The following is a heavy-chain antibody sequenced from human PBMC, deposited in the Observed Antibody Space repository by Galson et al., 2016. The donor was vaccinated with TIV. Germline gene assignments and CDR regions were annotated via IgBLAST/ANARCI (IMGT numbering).Heavy chain of an antibody. CDR3: AREGRDGYNPYFDY. J-gene: IGHJ4*02. Sequence: SLRLSCAASGFTFSIYNMNWVRQAPGKGLEWISYISTTSSLIYYVDSVRGRFTISRDNAKNSLYLQMNSLRADDTAVYYCAREGRDGYNPYFDYWGQGTLVTVSS. CDR1: GFTFSIYN. D-gene: IGHD5-24*01. V-gene: IGHV3-48*01. CDR2: ISTTSSLI.